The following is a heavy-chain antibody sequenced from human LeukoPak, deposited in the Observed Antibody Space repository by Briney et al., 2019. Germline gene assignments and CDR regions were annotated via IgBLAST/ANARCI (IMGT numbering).Heavy chain of an antibody. CDR1: GGTFSSYT. D-gene: IGHD5-18*01. CDR2: IIPIFGTP. CDR3: ARVAGYSYVPQYYYYYYMDV. V-gene: IGHV1-69*13. J-gene: IGHJ6*03. Sequence: ASVKVSCKTSGGTFSSYTISWVRQAPGQGLEWMGGIIPIFGTPHYAQKFQGRVTITADESTSTAYMELSSLRSEDTAVYYCARVAGYSYVPQYYYYYYMDVWGKGTTVTVSS.